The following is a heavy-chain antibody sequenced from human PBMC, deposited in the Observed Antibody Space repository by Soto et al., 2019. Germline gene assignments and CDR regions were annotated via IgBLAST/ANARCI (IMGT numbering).Heavy chain of an antibody. CDR2: IWYDGSNK. Sequence: QVQLVESGGGVVQPGRSLRLSCAASGFTFSSYGMHWVRQAPGKGLEWVAVIWYDGSNKYYADSVKGRFTISRDNSKNXXYLQMNSLRAEDTAVYYCARDASDGDYVPVYYFDYWGQGTLVTVSS. CDR3: ARDASDGDYVPVYYFDY. J-gene: IGHJ4*02. CDR1: GFTFSSYG. V-gene: IGHV3-33*01. D-gene: IGHD4-17*01.